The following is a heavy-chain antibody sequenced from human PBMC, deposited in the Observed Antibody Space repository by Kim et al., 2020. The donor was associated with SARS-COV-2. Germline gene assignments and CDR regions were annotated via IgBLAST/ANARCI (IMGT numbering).Heavy chain of an antibody. CDR2: INHSGST. J-gene: IGHJ2*01. V-gene: IGHV4-34*01. CDR3: ARGNYGLYWYFDV. CDR1: GGSLSGYF. Sequence: SETLSLTCAVYGGSLSGYFWSWIRQPPGKGLEWIGEINHSGSTNYNPSLKSRLTISVDTSKNQFSLKLSSVTAADTGVYYCARGNYGLYWYFDVWGRGTL. D-gene: IGHD4-17*01.